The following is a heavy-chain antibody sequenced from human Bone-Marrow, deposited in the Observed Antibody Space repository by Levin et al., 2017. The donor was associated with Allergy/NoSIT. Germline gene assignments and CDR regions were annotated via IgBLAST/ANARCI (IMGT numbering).Heavy chain of an antibody. CDR1: GFTFSSYA. Sequence: GESLKISCAASGFTFSSYAMHWVRQAPGKGLEWVAVISYDGSNKYYADSVKGRFTISRDNSKNTLYLQMNSLRAEDTAVYYCAREGIAAAGRWGAFDIWGQGTMVTVSS. V-gene: IGHV3-30-3*01. J-gene: IGHJ3*02. D-gene: IGHD6-13*01. CDR2: ISYDGSNK. CDR3: AREGIAAAGRWGAFDI.